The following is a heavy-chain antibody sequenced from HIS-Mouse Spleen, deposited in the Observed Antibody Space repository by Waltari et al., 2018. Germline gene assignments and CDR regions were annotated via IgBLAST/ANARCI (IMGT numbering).Heavy chain of an antibody. CDR1: GYTFTGYY. D-gene: IGHD2-2*02. V-gene: IGHV1-2*02. Sequence: QVQLVQSRAEVKKPGASVKVSCKASGYTFTGYYMHWVRQAPGQGLEWSGWINTTMGCTNHGQKFQGRVTMARDTSISTAYMEPSRLRSDDTAVYYCARYNALYRLYYFDYWGQGTLVTVSS. CDR2: INTTMGCT. CDR3: ARYNALYRLYYFDY. J-gene: IGHJ4*02.